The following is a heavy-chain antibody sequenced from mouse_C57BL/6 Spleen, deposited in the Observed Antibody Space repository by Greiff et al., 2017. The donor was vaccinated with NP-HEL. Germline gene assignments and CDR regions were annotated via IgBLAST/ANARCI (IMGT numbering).Heavy chain of an antibody. D-gene: IGHD2-5*01. V-gene: IGHV1-7*01. CDR2: INPSSGYT. CDR1: GYTFTSYW. J-gene: IGHJ1*03. Sequence: QVTLKESGAELAKPGASVKLSCKASGYTFTSYWMHWVKQRPGQGLEWIGYINPSSGYTKYNQKFKDKATLTADKSSSTAYMQLSSLTYEDSAVYYCARYYSNPYWYFDVWGTGTTVTVAS. CDR3: ARYYSNPYWYFDV.